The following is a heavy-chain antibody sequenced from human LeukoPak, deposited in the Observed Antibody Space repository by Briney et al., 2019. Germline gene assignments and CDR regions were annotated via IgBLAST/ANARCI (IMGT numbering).Heavy chain of an antibody. D-gene: IGHD3-10*01. V-gene: IGHV3-30*04. CDR1: GFTFSSYA. CDR3: ARELLPETYLLWFGELADGTDV. J-gene: IGHJ6*04. Sequence: GGSLRLSCAASGFTFSSYAMHWVRQAPGKGLEWVAVISYDGSNKYYADSVKGRFTISRDNSKNTLYLQMNSLRAEDTAVYYCARELLPETYLLWFGELADGTDVWGKGTTVTVSS. CDR2: ISYDGSNK.